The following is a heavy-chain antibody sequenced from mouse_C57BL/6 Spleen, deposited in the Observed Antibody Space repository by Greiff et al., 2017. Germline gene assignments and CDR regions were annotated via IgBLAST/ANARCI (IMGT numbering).Heavy chain of an antibody. D-gene: IGHD2-4*01. CDR2: ISRGSSTI. Sequence: EVQLMEPGGGLVKPGASLKLSCAASGFTFTDYGMPWVRQAPGKGLEWVAYISRGSSTIYYADTLQGRFTISRDNAKNTLFLQMTSLRSEDTAMYYCARGTMITTFAYWGQGTLVTVSA. CDR3: ARGTMITTFAY. J-gene: IGHJ3*01. CDR1: GFTFTDYG. V-gene: IGHV5-17*01.